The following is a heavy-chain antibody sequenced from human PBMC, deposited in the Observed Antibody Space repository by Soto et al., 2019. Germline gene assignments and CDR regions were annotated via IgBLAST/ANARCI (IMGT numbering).Heavy chain of an antibody. V-gene: IGHV3-73*01. CDR3: TRHAGGYVEHSFSYYFMDV. D-gene: IGHD3-22*01. CDR1: GFPFSDSA. CDR2: IRSKTNNDAT. J-gene: IGHJ6*03. Sequence: EVQLVESGGGLVQPGGSLKLACLASGFPFSDSAIHWVRQASGKGLEWVGRIRSKTNNDATTYGEPMRVRFTLSREESKTTAYLQINNLDSEDAAVYYFTRHAGGYVEHSFSYYFMDVCGKGTTGSV.